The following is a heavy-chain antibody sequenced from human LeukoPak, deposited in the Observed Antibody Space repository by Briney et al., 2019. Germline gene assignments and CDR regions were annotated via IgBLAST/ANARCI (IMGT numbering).Heavy chain of an antibody. CDR3: SRVGSSGWPNYFDS. CDR1: GFTLSSYD. V-gene: IGHV3-13*04. D-gene: IGHD6-19*01. Sequence: PGGSLRLSCAASGFTLSSYDMHWVRQATGKGLEWVSVIGTSGDTYYAGSVKGRFTISRENAKNSLYLQMNSLTAGDTAVYFCSRVGSSGWPNYFDSWGQGTLVTVSS. J-gene: IGHJ4*02. CDR2: IGTSGDT.